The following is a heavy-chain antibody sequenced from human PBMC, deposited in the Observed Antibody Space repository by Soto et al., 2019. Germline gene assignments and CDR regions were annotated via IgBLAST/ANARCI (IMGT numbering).Heavy chain of an antibody. D-gene: IGHD3-3*02. CDR1: GGTSSSYT. CDR2: IIPILGIA. J-gene: IGHJ4*02. CDR3: ARDPPLAY. V-gene: IGHV1-69*08. Sequence: QVQLVQSGAEVKKPGSSVKVSYKASGGTSSSYTVSWVRQAPGQGLEWMGRIIPILGIANYAQKFQGRVTITADKSTSTAYMELSSLRSEDTAVYYCARDPPLAYWGQGTLVTVSS.